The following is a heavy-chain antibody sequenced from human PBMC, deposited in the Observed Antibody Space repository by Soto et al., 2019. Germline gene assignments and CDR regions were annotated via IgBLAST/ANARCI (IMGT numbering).Heavy chain of an antibody. Sequence: PGGSLRLSCAASGFTFSSYGMHWVRQDPGKGLEWVAVIWYDVSNKYYADSVKGRFTISRDNSKNTLYLQMNSLRAEDTAVYYCARASIAVAGNGEEYWGNGNLVSVSP. V-gene: IGHV3-33*01. D-gene: IGHD6-19*01. CDR2: IWYDVSNK. CDR3: ARASIAVAGNGEEY. CDR1: GFTFSSYG. J-gene: IGHJ4*01.